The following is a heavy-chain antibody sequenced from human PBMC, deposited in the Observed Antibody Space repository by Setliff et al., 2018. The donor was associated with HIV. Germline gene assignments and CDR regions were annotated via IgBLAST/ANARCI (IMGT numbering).Heavy chain of an antibody. CDR3: ARDVSWRVRTYMDV. CDR2: ISSSSRSK. Sequence: GSLRLSCEASGFTFSTYSMNWVRQAPGKGLEWVSSISSSSRSKYYADSVKGRFTISRDNAKNSLYLQMNSLRAEDTAVYYCARDVSWRVRTYMDVWAKGTTVTVSS. D-gene: IGHD3-3*01. J-gene: IGHJ6*03. V-gene: IGHV3-21*01. CDR1: GFTFSTYS.